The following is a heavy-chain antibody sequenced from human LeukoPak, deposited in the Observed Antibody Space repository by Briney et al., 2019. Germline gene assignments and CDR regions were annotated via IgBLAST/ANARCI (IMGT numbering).Heavy chain of an antibody. CDR3: AKDQGYGSGTFLDY. D-gene: IGHD3-10*01. CDR2: ISYNGNNQ. V-gene: IGHV3-30*18. CDR1: GFTFTTYS. Sequence: PGGSQRLSCAASGFTFTTYSMLWVRQAPDKGLEWVAVISYNGNNQYYADSVKGRFTISRDNSKNTLYLQMNSLRAEDTAVYYCAKDQGYGSGTFLDYWGQGTLVTVSS. J-gene: IGHJ4*02.